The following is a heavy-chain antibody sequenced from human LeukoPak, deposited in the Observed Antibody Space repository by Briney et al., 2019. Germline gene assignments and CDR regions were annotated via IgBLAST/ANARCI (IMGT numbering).Heavy chain of an antibody. CDR3: ARSFHSNTMDV. CDR2: IYPGDSDT. D-gene: IGHD2-15*01. CDR1: GYTFTTYW. V-gene: IGHV5-51*01. Sequence: GESLKISCQGSGYTFTTYWIGWVRQLPGKGLEWMGIIYPGDSDTRYSPSFQGQVTFSADKSISTAYLQWRSLKASDTAMYYCARSFHSNTMDVWGQGTTVTVSS. J-gene: IGHJ6*02.